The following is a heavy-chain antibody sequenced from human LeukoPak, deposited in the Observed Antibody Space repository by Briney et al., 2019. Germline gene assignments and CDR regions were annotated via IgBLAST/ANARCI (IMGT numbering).Heavy chain of an antibody. CDR2: INHSGST. V-gene: IGHV4-34*01. Sequence: SETLSLTCAVYGGSFSGYYWSWIRQPPGKGLEWIGEINHSGSTNYNPSLKSRVTISVDTSKNQFSLKLSSVAAADTAVYYCARGTMTTVTYYFDYWGQGTLVTVSS. J-gene: IGHJ4*02. D-gene: IGHD4-17*01. CDR1: GGSFSGYY. CDR3: ARGTMTTVTYYFDY.